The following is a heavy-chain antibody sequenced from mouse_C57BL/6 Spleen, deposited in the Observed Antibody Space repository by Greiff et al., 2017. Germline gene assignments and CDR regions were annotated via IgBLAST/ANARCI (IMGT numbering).Heavy chain of an antibody. Sequence: DVMLVESEGGLVQPGSSMKLSCTASGFTFSDYYMAWVRQVPEKGLEWVANINYDGSSTYYLDSLKSRFIISRDNAKNILYLQMSRLKSEDTATYYCAREAYGSFDYWGQGTTLTVSS. CDR3: AREAYGSFDY. CDR2: INYDGSST. D-gene: IGHD6-5*01. V-gene: IGHV5-16*01. J-gene: IGHJ2*01. CDR1: GFTFSDYY.